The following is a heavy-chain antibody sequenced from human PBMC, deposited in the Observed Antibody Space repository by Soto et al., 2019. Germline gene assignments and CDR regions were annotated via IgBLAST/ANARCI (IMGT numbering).Heavy chain of an antibody. CDR3: THTPYYILTGYYSADYYYGMDV. CDR1: GFSLSTSGVG. Sequence: QITLKESGPTLVKPTQTLTLTCTFSGFSLSTSGVGVGWIRQPPGKALEWLALIYWDDDKRYSPSLKSRLTIAKDTYKNQVVLTMTNMDPVDTATYYFTHTPYYILTGYYSADYYYGMDVWGQGTTVTVSS. V-gene: IGHV2-5*02. CDR2: IYWDDDK. D-gene: IGHD3-9*01. J-gene: IGHJ6*02.